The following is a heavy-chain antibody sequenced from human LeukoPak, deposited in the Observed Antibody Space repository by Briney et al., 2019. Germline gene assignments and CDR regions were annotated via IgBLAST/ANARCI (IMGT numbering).Heavy chain of an antibody. CDR3: ARDGSSLDY. CDR1: GYTLTELS. D-gene: IGHD2-2*03. J-gene: IGHJ4*02. V-gene: IGHV1-46*01. Sequence: ASVKVSCKVSGYTLTELSMHWVRQAPGKGLEWMGIINPSGGSTSYAQKFQGRVTMTRDTSTSTVYMELSSLRSEDTAVYYCARDGSSLDYWGQGTLVTVSS. CDR2: INPSGGST.